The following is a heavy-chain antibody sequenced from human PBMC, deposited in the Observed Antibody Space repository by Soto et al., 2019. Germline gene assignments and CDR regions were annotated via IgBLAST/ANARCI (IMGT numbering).Heavy chain of an antibody. J-gene: IGHJ4*02. CDR2: IYYSGST. CDR1: GGSISSYY. V-gene: IGHV4-59*01. CDR3: ARGIRGYSYGFSY. D-gene: IGHD5-18*01. Sequence: SETLSLTCTVSGGSISSYYWSWIRQPPGKGLEWIGYIYYSGSTNYNPSLKSRVTISVDTSKNQFSLKLSSVTAADTAVYYCARGIRGYSYGFSYWGQGTLVTVSS.